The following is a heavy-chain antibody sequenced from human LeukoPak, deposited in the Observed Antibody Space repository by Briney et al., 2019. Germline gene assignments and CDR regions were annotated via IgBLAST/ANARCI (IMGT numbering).Heavy chain of an antibody. CDR2: FSGGDGST. CDR3: AKDRAVSTAHYYYGMDV. Sequence: GGSLRLSCAASGFTFSSYGMSWVRQAPGKGLEWVSTFSGGDGSTYYADSAKGRFTISRDNSKNTLFLQMNSLRAEDTAVYYCAKDRAVSTAHYYYGMDVWGQGTTVTVSS. CDR1: GFTFSSYG. J-gene: IGHJ6*02. V-gene: IGHV3-23*01. D-gene: IGHD4-4*01.